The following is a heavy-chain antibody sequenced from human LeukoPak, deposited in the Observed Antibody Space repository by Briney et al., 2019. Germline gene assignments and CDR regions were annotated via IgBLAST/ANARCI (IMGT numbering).Heavy chain of an antibody. Sequence: GRSLRLSCAASGFTFSSYGMHWVRQAPGKGPEWVAVIWYDGSNKYYADSVKGRFTISRDNSKNTLYLQMNSLRAEDTAVYYCAVTYDSSGYYFGYFQHWGQGTLVTVSS. V-gene: IGHV3-33*01. J-gene: IGHJ1*01. CDR3: AVTYDSSGYYFGYFQH. CDR2: IWYDGSNK. D-gene: IGHD3-22*01. CDR1: GFTFSSYG.